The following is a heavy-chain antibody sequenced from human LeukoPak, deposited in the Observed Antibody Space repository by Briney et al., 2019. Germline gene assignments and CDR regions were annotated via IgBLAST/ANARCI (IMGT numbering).Heavy chain of an antibody. Sequence: AGGSLRLSCAASGCTFISCGMHWVRQAPGKGLEWVAFIRLDGSNKYYADSVKGRFTISRDNSKNTLYLQMNSLRAEDTSVYYCAKGVTYSFDYWGQGTLVTVSS. CDR1: GCTFISCG. V-gene: IGHV3-30*02. J-gene: IGHJ4*02. D-gene: IGHD4-11*01. CDR3: AKGVTYSFDY. CDR2: IRLDGSNK.